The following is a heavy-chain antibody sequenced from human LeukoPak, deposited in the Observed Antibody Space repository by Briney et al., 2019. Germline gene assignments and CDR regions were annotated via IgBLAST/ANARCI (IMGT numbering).Heavy chain of an antibody. Sequence: PGGSLRLSCAASGFTFSSYSMNWVRQAPGKGLEWVSSISSSSSYIYYADSVKGRFTISRDNAKNSLYLQMNSLRAEDTAVYYCARARYSSGWYRIQAEYFQHWARAPWSPSPQ. V-gene: IGHV3-21*01. CDR2: ISSSSSYI. D-gene: IGHD6-19*01. CDR1: GFTFSSYS. J-gene: IGHJ1*01. CDR3: ARARYSSGWYRIQAEYFQH.